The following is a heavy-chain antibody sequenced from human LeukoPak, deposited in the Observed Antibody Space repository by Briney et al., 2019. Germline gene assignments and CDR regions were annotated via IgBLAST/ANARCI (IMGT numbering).Heavy chain of an antibody. D-gene: IGHD6-19*01. J-gene: IGHJ4*02. Sequence: PGGSLRLSCSASGFTFSTYSMHWARQAPGKGLEYVSAISRSGGDTYYSDSVKGRFTISRDNSENTLYLQMTSLRPEDTAVYYCVKGSGTGWYGYWGQGTLVTVSS. V-gene: IGHV3-64D*06. CDR1: GFTFSTYS. CDR2: ISRSGGDT. CDR3: VKGSGTGWYGY.